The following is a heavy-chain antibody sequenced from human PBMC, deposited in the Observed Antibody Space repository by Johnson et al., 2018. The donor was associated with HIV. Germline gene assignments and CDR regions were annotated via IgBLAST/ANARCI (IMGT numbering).Heavy chain of an antibody. J-gene: IGHJ3*01. V-gene: IGHV3-66*02. Sequence: VQLVESGGGLVQPGGSLRLSCVVSGFTVSSHYITWVRQAPGKGLEWVSVIFSVGDVYYADSVTGRFTISRVNSKNMVYLQMNSLRPEDTAVYYCARDGRDLVTRGSFDVGGQGTVVTVAS. CDR1: GFTVSSHY. D-gene: IGHD3-9*01. CDR2: IFSVGDV. CDR3: ARDGRDLVTRGSFDV.